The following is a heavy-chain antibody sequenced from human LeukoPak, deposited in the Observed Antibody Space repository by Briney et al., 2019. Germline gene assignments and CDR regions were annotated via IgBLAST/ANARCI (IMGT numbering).Heavy chain of an antibody. V-gene: IGHV3-23*01. CDR3: ARELHLAAADFNY. CDR1: GVTFSSYA. J-gene: IGHJ4*02. D-gene: IGHD6-13*01. CDR2: INPGGGST. Sequence: GGSLRLSCAASGVTFSSYAMNWVRQGPGKGLEWVSAINPGGGSTYYADSVKGRFTISRDNSKNTLYLQMNSLRAEDTAVYYRARELHLAAADFNYWGQGTLVTVSS.